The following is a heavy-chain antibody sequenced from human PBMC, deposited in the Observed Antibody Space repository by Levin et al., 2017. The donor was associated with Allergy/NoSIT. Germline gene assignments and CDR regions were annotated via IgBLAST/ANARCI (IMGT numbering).Heavy chain of an antibody. Sequence: GGSLRLSCAASGFTFSSDVMSWVRQAPGKGLEWVSGISGSGDATYYADSVRGRFTISRDNSKNMLSMQMNSLRAEDTALYYCAKGSYCSAGTCDSRLGYWGQGTLVTVSS. D-gene: IGHD2-15*01. J-gene: IGHJ4*02. CDR3: AKGSYCSAGTCDSRLGY. V-gene: IGHV3-23*01. CDR1: GFTFSSDV. CDR2: ISGSGDAT.